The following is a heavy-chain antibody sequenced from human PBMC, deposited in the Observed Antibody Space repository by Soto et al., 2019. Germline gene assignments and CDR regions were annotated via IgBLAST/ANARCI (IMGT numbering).Heavy chain of an antibody. Sequence: PGGSLRLSCAASRFTFSTYDMHWVRQAPGKGLEWVAVISYDGSNKYYADSVKGRVTISRDNSKNTLYLQMNSLRVEDTAVYYCARDRIPGYYYSGMDVWGQGTTVTVSS. J-gene: IGHJ6*02. D-gene: IGHD5-18*01. V-gene: IGHV3-30-3*01. CDR2: ISYDGSNK. CDR1: RFTFSTYD. CDR3: ARDRIPGYYYSGMDV.